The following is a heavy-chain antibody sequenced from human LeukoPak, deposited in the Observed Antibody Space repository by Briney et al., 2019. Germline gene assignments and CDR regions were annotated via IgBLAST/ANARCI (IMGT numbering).Heavy chain of an antibody. V-gene: IGHV3-74*01. CDR3: IGSGGWPGY. D-gene: IGHD1-26*01. CDR2: IDSDGST. CDR1: GFTFSHYC. J-gene: IGHJ4*02. Sequence: GGPLRLPCAPSGFTFSHYCMHWLRQAPGKGLPWVSRIDSDGSTVYTDSVKGRFTISIDKAKDTVYLQMNSLRVEDTAVYYCIGSGGWPGYWGQGTLVTVSS.